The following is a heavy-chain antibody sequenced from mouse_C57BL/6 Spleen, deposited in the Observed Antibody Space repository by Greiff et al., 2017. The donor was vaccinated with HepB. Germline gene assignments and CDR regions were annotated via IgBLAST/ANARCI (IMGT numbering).Heavy chain of an antibody. J-gene: IGHJ4*01. CDR1: GYTFTEYT. Sequence: QVQLQQSGAELVKPGASVKLSCKASGYTFTEYTIHWVKQRSGQGLEWIGWFYPGSGSIKYNEKFKDKATLTADKSSSTVYMELSRLTSEDSAVYFCARHEEGYYDYDGNAMDYWGQGTSVTVSS. CDR3: ARHEEGYYDYDGNAMDY. CDR2: FYPGSGSI. D-gene: IGHD2-4*01. V-gene: IGHV1-62-2*01.